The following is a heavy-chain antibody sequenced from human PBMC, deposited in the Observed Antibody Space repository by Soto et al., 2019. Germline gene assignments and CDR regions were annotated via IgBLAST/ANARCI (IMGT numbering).Heavy chain of an antibody. CDR2: ISGSGGST. J-gene: IGHJ6*02. Sequence: PGGSLRLSCAASGFTFSSYAMSWFRQAPGKGLEWVSAISGSGGSTYYADSVKGRFTISRDNSKNTLYLQMNSLRAEDTAVYYCAKRHSKYCSSTSCPLPGISMDVWGQGTTVTVSS. V-gene: IGHV3-23*01. CDR3: AKRHSKYCSSTSCPLPGISMDV. D-gene: IGHD2-2*01. CDR1: GFTFSSYA.